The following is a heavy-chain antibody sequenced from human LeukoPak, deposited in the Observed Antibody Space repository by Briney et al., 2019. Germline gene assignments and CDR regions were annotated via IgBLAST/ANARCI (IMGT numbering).Heavy chain of an antibody. Sequence: GGSPRLSCAASGLTFSSYAMYWVRQAPGKGLEWVAVISYDGSDKFYADSVKGRFTISRDSSKNTLYLQMNSLRPEDTAVYYCARARPSMWIDYWGQGTLVTVSS. V-gene: IGHV3-30*04. CDR2: ISYDGSDK. J-gene: IGHJ5*01. CDR1: GLTFSSYA. CDR3: ARARPSMWIDY.